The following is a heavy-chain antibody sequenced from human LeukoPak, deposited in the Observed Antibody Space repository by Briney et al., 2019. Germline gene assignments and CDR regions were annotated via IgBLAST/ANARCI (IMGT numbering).Heavy chain of an antibody. CDR2: ISSKSTYK. J-gene: IGHJ5*02. D-gene: IGHD6-13*01. Sequence: PGGSLRLSCVASGFTFSTYGMNWVRQAPGKGLEWVSSISSKSTYKYYADSVKGRFTVSRDNAKNSLYLQMNNLRVEDTAMYYCARVAAAVPDQWGQGTLVTVSS. CDR1: GFTFSTYG. V-gene: IGHV3-21*01. CDR3: ARVAAAVPDQ.